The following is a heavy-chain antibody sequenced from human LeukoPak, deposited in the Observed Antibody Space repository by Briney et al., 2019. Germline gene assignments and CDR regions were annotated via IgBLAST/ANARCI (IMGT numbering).Heavy chain of an antibody. D-gene: IGHD3-22*01. V-gene: IGHV3-23*01. J-gene: IGHJ4*02. CDR2: ISGSGGST. CDR1: GFTFSSYA. CDR3: AKPIVVVNSYYFDY. Sequence: PGGSLRLSCAASGFTFSSYAMGWVRQAPGKGLEWVSAISGSGGSTYYADSVKGRFTISRDNSKNTLYLQMNSLRAEDTAVYYCAKPIVVVNSYYFDYWGQGTLVTVSS.